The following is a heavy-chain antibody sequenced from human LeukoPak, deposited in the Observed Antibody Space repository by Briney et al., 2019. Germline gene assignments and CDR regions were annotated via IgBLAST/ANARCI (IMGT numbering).Heavy chain of an antibody. J-gene: IGHJ5*02. CDR1: GGSISSYY. CDR2: IYYSGST. Sequence: SETLSLTCTVSGGSISSYYWSWIRQPPGKGLEWIGYIYYSGSTNYNPSLKSRVTISVDTSKNQFSLKLSSVTAADTAVYYCARHEAAMVTLWFDPWGQGTLVTVSS. V-gene: IGHV4-59*08. CDR3: ARHEAAMVTLWFDP. D-gene: IGHD5-18*01.